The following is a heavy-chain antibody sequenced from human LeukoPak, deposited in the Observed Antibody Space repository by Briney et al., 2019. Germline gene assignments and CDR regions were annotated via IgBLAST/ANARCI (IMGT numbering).Heavy chain of an antibody. CDR2: IYATGST. V-gene: IGHV4-4*07. CDR1: GGSISSYD. J-gene: IGHJ4*02. Sequence: SETLSLTCTVSGGSISSYDWSWIRQPVGKGLEWIGQIYATGSTNYNPSLKSRVTMSADTSKNQFSLELTSVTAADTAVYYCAREGDCSGGSCYSGPFDYWGQGTLVTVSS. D-gene: IGHD2-15*01. CDR3: AREGDCSGGSCYSGPFDY.